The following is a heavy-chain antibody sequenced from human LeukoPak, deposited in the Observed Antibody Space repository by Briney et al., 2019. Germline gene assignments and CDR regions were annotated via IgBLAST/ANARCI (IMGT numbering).Heavy chain of an antibody. Sequence: PGGSLRLSCAASGFTFSSYAMSGVRQAPGKGLEWVSAISGSGGSTYYADSVKGRFTISRDNSKNTLYLQMNSLRAEDTAVYYCAIWGYSSGRSRTRPGDYWGQGTLVTVSS. CDR2: ISGSGGST. D-gene: IGHD6-19*01. V-gene: IGHV3-23*01. J-gene: IGHJ4*02. CDR3: AIWGYSSGRSRTRPGDY. CDR1: GFTFSSYA.